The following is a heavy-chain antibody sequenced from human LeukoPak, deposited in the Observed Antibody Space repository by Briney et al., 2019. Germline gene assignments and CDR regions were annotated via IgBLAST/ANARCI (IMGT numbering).Heavy chain of an antibody. CDR3: ARDPSATDVN. CDR1: GGTFSSYA. CDR2: IIPIFGTA. J-gene: IGHJ4*02. V-gene: IGHV1-69*01. Sequence: SVKVSCKASGGTFSSYAISWVRQAPGQGLEWMGGIIPIFGTANYAQKFQGRVTITADASTSTDYMELSSLRSEDTAVYYCARDPSATDVNWGQGTLVSASS.